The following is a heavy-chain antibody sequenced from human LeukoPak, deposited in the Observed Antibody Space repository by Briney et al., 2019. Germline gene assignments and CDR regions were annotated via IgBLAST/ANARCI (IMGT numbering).Heavy chain of an antibody. CDR2: IYITGST. V-gene: IGHV4-59*13. J-gene: IGHJ3*01. Sequence: SETQSLTCTVSGGSISSYYWTWIRQPPGKGLEWIGDIYITGSTNYNPYLKRRVTISVDTSKNQFSLRLSSVTAADTAVYYCARVRIGETSYDASDVWGLGTMVTVSS. CDR3: ARVRIGETSYDASDV. CDR1: GGSISSYY. D-gene: IGHD1-26*01.